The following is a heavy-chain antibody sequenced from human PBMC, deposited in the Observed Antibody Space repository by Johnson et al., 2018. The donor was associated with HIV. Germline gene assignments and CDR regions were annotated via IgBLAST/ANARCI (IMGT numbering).Heavy chain of an antibody. CDR2: ISYDGSNK. CDR1: GFTFSSYA. CDR3: ARVPPWALGATGWLDAFDI. D-gene: IGHD1-26*01. J-gene: IGHJ3*02. Sequence: QMQLVESGGGVVQPGRSLRLSCASSGFTFSSYAMHWVRQAPGKGLKWVAVISYDGSNKYYADSVKGRFVMSRDNSQNTVYLQMGSLRPEDMAVYYCARVPPWALGATGWLDAFDIWGQGTMVTVSS. V-gene: IGHV3-30*09.